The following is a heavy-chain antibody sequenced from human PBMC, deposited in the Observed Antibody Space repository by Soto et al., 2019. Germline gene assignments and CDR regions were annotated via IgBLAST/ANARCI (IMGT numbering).Heavy chain of an antibody. CDR3: ARANYYYGMDV. CDR1: GFTLSSYD. CDR2: IGTAGDT. J-gene: IGHJ6*02. Sequence: EVQLVESGGGLGQPGGSLRLSCAASGFTLSSYDMHWVRQATGKGLEWVSAIGTAGDTYYPGSVKGRFTISRENAKNSLYLQMNSLRAGDTAVYYCARANYYYGMDVWGQGTTVTVSS. V-gene: IGHV3-13*04.